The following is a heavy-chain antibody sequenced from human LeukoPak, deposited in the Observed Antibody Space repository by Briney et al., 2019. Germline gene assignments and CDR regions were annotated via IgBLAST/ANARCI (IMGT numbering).Heavy chain of an antibody. CDR1: GFTFSSYG. V-gene: IGHV3-33*01. CDR3: ARDFAAYCSGGSCYSPYFDY. CDR2: IWYDGSNK. J-gene: IGHJ4*02. D-gene: IGHD2-15*01. Sequence: GRSLRLSCAASGFTFSSYGMHWVSQAPGKGLVWVAVIWYDGSNKYYADSVKGRFTISRDNSKNTLYLQMNSLRAEDTAVYYCARDFAAYCSGGSCYSPYFDYWGQGTLVTVSS.